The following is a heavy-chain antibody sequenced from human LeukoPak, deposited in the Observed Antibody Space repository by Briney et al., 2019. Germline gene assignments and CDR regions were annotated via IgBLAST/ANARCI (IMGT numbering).Heavy chain of an antibody. V-gene: IGHV3-30*04. Sequence: TGGSLRLSCAASGFTFSNYAAHWVRQAPDKGLEWVAVISYDGSNTYYGDSVRGRFTISRDNSKNTLYLQMNSLTSEDTGVYYCEAGPDQGFDMWGQGTKVIVSS. D-gene: IGHD2-2*01. CDR2: ISYDGSNT. J-gene: IGHJ3*02. CDR1: GFTFSNYA. CDR3: EAGPDQGFDM.